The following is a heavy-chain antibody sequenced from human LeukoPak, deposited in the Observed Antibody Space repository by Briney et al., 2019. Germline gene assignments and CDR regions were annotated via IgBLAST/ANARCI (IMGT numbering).Heavy chain of an antibody. Sequence: GGSLRLSCAASGFAFSSYWMYWVRHAPGKGLVWVSRINTDGSSTTYADSVKGRFTISRDNAKNTVYLQMNSLRAEDTAVYYCARVLAVAGTGAFDIWGQGTMVTVSS. CDR3: ARVLAVAGTGAFDI. D-gene: IGHD6-19*01. CDR1: GFAFSSYW. V-gene: IGHV3-74*01. CDR2: INTDGSST. J-gene: IGHJ3*02.